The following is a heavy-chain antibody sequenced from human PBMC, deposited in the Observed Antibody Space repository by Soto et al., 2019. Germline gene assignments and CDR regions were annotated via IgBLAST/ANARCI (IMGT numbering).Heavy chain of an antibody. V-gene: IGHV3-23*01. Sequence: GGSLRLSXVASGLTFGSRAMSWVRQAPGEGLQWVSTITDTGGDAKYADSVRGRFVISRDNSKKTLYLQMTSLTAEDSAMYYCARGSTDSYPGSRIFDFWGRGTLVTVSS. CDR3: ARGSTDSYPGSRIFDF. D-gene: IGHD3-10*01. CDR2: ITDTGGDA. J-gene: IGHJ4*02. CDR1: GLTFGSRA.